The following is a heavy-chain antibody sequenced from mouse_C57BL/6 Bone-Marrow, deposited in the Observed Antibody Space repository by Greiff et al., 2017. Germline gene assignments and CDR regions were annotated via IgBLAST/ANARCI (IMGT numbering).Heavy chain of an antibody. V-gene: IGHV14-4*01. CDR3: TTTVVAFDY. CDR2: IDPENGDT. Sequence: EVQLQESGAELVRPGASVKLSCTASGFNIKDDYMHWVKQRPEQGLEWIGWIDPENGDTEYASKFQGKATITAAPSSNTAYLQLSSLTSEDTAVYYCTTTVVAFDYWGQGTTLTVSS. D-gene: IGHD1-1*01. J-gene: IGHJ2*01. CDR1: GFNIKDDY.